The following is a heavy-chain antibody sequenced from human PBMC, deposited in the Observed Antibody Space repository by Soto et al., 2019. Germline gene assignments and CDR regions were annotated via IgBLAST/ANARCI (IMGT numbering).Heavy chain of an antibody. D-gene: IGHD3-3*01. Sequence: QVQLVQSGAEVKKPGASVKVSCKASGYTFTSYGISWVRQAPGQGLEWMGWISAYNGNTNYAQKLQGRVTMTTDTSTSTAYMELRSLRSDATAVYYCARTAYYDFWSGSKAPYYYYMDVWGKGTTVTVSS. CDR3: ARTAYYDFWSGSKAPYYYYMDV. CDR2: ISAYNGNT. V-gene: IGHV1-18*01. J-gene: IGHJ6*03. CDR1: GYTFTSYG.